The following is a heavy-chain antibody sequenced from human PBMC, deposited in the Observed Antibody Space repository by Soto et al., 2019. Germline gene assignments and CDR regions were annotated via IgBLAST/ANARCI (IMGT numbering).Heavy chain of an antibody. J-gene: IGHJ5*02. Sequence: QVQLQQWGAGLLKPSETLSLTCAVYGGSFSGYYWSWIRQPPGKGLGWIGEINHSGSTNYNPSLTSRVTISVDTSKSEFSLKLSSVTAADTAVYYCARSGSVVVAAIVRGARRFDPWGQGTLVTVSS. CDR1: GGSFSGYY. D-gene: IGHD2-15*01. CDR3: ARSGSVVVAAIVRGARRFDP. V-gene: IGHV4-34*01. CDR2: INHSGST.